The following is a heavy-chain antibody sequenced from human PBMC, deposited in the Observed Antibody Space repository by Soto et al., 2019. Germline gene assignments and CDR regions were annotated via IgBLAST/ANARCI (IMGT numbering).Heavy chain of an antibody. Sequence: GGSLRLSCAASGFTFSSYAMSWVRQAPGKGLEWVSAISGSGGSTYYADSVKGRFTISRNNSKNTLYLQMNSLRAEDTAVYYCAKGGYSGYDSVRYYYYYMDVWGKGTTVTVSS. CDR1: GFTFSSYA. CDR2: ISGSGGST. V-gene: IGHV3-23*01. CDR3: AKGGYSGYDSVRYYYYYMDV. J-gene: IGHJ6*03. D-gene: IGHD5-12*01.